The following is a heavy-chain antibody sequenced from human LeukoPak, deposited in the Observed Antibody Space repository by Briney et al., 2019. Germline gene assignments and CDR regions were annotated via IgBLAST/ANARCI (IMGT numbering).Heavy chain of an antibody. CDR1: GGSISSYY. CDR2: IYYSGGT. CDR3: ARANSYSSGPFDI. D-gene: IGHD6-19*01. V-gene: IGHV4-59*01. Sequence: PSETLSLTCTVSGGSISSYYWSWIRQPPGKGLEWIGYIYYSGGTNYNPSLKSRVTISVDTSKNQFSLKLSSVTAADTAVYYCARANSYSSGPFDIWGQGTMVTVSS. J-gene: IGHJ3*02.